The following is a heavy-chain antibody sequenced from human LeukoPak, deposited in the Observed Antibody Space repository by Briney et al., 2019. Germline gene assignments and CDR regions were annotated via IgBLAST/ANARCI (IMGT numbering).Heavy chain of an antibody. CDR2: INHSGST. CDR3: ARPQSRYCSSTSCYRHAFDI. Sequence: SETLSLTCAVYGGSFSGYYWSWIRQPPGKGLEWIGEINHSGSTNYNPSLKSRVTISVDTSKNQFSLKLSSVTAADTAVYYCARPQSRYCSSTSCYRHAFDIWGQGTMVTVSS. D-gene: IGHD2-2*01. V-gene: IGHV4-34*01. CDR1: GGSFSGYY. J-gene: IGHJ3*02.